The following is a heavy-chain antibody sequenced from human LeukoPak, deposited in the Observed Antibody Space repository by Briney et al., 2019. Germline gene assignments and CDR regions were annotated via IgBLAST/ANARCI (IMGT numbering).Heavy chain of an antibody. CDR1: GFTVSSNY. CDR2: IYSGGST. J-gene: IGHJ4*02. D-gene: IGHD3-9*01. CDR3: ARGPSWGYDILTV. V-gene: IGHV3-53*01. Sequence: GGSLRLSCAASGFTVSSNYMGWVRQAPGKGLEWVSVIYSGGSTYYADSVKGRFTISRDNSKNTLYPQMNSLRAEDTAVYYCARGPSWGYDILTVWGQGTLVTVSS.